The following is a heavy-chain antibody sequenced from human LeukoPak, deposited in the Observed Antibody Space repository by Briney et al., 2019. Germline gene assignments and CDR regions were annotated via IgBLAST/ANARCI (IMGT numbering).Heavy chain of an antibody. V-gene: IGHV3-23*01. CDR1: GFTFSSYA. CDR3: AKDDRRRGKYYFDY. D-gene: IGHD3-16*02. J-gene: IGHJ4*02. CDR2: ISGSGGST. Sequence: GGSLRLSCAASGFTFSSYAMSWVRQAPGMGLEWVSGISGSGGSTYYADSVKGRFTISRDNSKNTLYLQMNSLRAEDTAVYYCAKDDRRRGKYYFDYWGQGTLVTVSS.